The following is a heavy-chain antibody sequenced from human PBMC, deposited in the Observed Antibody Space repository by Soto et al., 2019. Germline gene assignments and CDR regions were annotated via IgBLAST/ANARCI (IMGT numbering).Heavy chain of an antibody. Sequence: GASVKVSCKASGGTFSSYAISWVRQAPGQGLEWMGGIIPIFGTANYAQKFQGRVTITADKSTSTAYMELSSLRSEDTAVYYCARGRGTYYYDGSGYYYDYWGQGTLVTVSS. J-gene: IGHJ4*02. D-gene: IGHD3-22*01. CDR2: IIPIFGTA. CDR3: ARGRGTYYYDGSGYYYDY. V-gene: IGHV1-69*06. CDR1: GGTFSSYA.